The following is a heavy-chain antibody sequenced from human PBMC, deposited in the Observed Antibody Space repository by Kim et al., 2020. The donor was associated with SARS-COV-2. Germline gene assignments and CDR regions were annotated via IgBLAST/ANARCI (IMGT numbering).Heavy chain of an antibody. CDR2: IYYSGST. J-gene: IGHJ4*02. D-gene: IGHD2-2*02. V-gene: IGHV4-39*01. Sequence: SETLSLTCTVSGGSISSSSYYWGWIRQPPGKGLEWIGSIYYSGSTYYNPSLKSRVTISVDTSKNQFSLKLSSVTAADTAVYYCARGKRYCSSTSCYTFDYWGQGTLVTVSS. CDR1: GGSISSSSYY. CDR3: ARGKRYCSSTSCYTFDY.